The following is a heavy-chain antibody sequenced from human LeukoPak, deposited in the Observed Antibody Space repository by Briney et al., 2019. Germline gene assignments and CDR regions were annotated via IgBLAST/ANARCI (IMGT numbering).Heavy chain of an antibody. D-gene: IGHD2-15*01. Sequence: PGGSLRLSCVASGFTFSSYEMNWVRQDPGMGLEWISYISNGGYTAYYASSVKGRFTVSRDDAKNTLYLQMDSLRVEDTALYYGVREVVAVKWFDPWGQGTLVTVSS. V-gene: IGHV3-48*03. J-gene: IGHJ5*02. CDR1: GFTFSSYE. CDR2: ISNGGYTA. CDR3: VREVVAVKWFDP.